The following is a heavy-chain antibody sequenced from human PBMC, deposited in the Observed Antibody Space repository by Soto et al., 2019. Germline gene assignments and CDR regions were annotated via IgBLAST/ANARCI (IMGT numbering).Heavy chain of an antibody. CDR3: TRTTPYDVWRGNYTGGFDP. CDR1: GVPFSNAW. CDR2: IKRKSDGGTT. Sequence: PGGSLRLSCAASGVPFSNAWMSWVRQAPGKGLEWVGRIKRKSDGGTTDYAAPVKGRFIISRDDSKNTLYLQMTSLKTEDTAVYFCTRTTPYDVWRGNYTGGFDPWGQGTLVTVSS. V-gene: IGHV3-15*05. D-gene: IGHD3-3*01. J-gene: IGHJ5*02.